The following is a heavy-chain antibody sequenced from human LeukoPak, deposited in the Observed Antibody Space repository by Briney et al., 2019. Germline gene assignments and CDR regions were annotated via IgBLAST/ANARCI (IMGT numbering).Heavy chain of an antibody. J-gene: IGHJ4*02. Sequence: KASETLSLTCTVSGGSISSSSYYWGWIRQPPGKGLEWIGSIYYSGSTYYNPSLKSRVTISVDTSKNQFSLKLSSVTAADTAVYYCARPLRNGNYGGFDSWGQGTLVTVSS. D-gene: IGHD1-7*01. CDR3: ARPLRNGNYGGFDS. CDR1: GGSISSSSYY. V-gene: IGHV4-39*01. CDR2: IYYSGST.